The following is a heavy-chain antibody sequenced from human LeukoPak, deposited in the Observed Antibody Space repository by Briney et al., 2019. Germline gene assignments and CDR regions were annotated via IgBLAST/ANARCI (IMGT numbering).Heavy chain of an antibody. CDR1: GGSISSSSYY. CDR2: IYYSGST. D-gene: IGHD4-17*01. J-gene: IGHJ5*02. V-gene: IGHV4-39*01. CDR3: ARHPRGFLSWLVPDYGDYEGDYWFDP. Sequence: SETLSLTCTVSGGSISSSSYYWGWIRQPPGKGLEWIGSIYYSGSTYYNPSLKSRVTISVDTSKNQFSLKLSSVTAADTAVYYCARHPRGFLSWLVPDYGDYEGDYWFDPWGQGTLVTVSS.